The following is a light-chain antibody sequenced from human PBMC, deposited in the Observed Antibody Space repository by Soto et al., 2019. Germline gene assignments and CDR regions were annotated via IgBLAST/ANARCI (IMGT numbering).Light chain of an antibody. CDR2: EDN. V-gene: IGLV6-57*01. J-gene: IGLJ2*01. Sequence: NFMLTQPHSVSESPGKTATISCTRSSGSIASNYVQWYQQRPGSSPIIVIYEDNQRPSGVPDRFSGSIDSSSNSASLAISGLKTEDEADYYCQSFDSSNHVIFGGGTKVTVL. CDR1: SGSIASNY. CDR3: QSFDSSNHVI.